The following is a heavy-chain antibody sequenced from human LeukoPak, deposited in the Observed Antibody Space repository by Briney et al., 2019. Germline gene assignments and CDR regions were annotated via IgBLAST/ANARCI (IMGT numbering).Heavy chain of an antibody. D-gene: IGHD3-10*01. CDR1: GGSVNSGSYY. CDR2: IYYSGST. V-gene: IGHV4-61*01. CDR3: AREGRGAINSWFDP. Sequence: SETLSLTCTVSGGSVNSGSYYWNWIRQPPGKGLEWIGYIYYSGSTNYNPSLRSRVTISVDTSKNQLSLKMSSVTAADTAVYYCAREGRGAINSWFDPWGQGTLVTVSS. J-gene: IGHJ5*02.